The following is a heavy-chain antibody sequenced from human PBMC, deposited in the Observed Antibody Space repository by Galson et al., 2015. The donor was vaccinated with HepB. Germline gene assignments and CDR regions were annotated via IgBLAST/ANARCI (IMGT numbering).Heavy chain of an antibody. J-gene: IGHJ2*01. CDR3: ARMYCGGDCSPSYWYFDL. D-gene: IGHD2-21*02. Sequence: QSGAEVKKPGESLKISCKGSGYSFTSYWIGWVRQMPGKGLEWMGIIYPGDSDTRYSPSFQGQVTISADKSISTAYLQWSSLKASYTAMYYCARMYCGGDCSPSYWYFDLWGRGTLVTVSS. V-gene: IGHV5-51*03. CDR2: IYPGDSDT. CDR1: GYSFTSYW.